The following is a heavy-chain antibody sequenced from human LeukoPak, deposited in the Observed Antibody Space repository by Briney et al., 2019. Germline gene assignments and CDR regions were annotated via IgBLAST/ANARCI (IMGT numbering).Heavy chain of an antibody. D-gene: IGHD3-22*01. Sequence: GGSLRRSGAASGFTFWSYGMSWVRQAPGKGLEGGSGISGSDSNTYYAAPVKGRFTISRDNSTNTLYLQMPSLRAEDTAVYYCARASPPSSGYYTDYWGQGTLVTVSS. CDR3: ARASPPSSGYYTDY. J-gene: IGHJ4*02. CDR1: GFTFWSYG. CDR2: ISGSDSNT. V-gene: IGHV3-23*01.